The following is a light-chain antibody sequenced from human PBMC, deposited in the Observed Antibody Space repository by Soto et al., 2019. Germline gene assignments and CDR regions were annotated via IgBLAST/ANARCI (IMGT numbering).Light chain of an antibody. CDR3: QESSSGPPFT. Sequence: DIQMTQSPSSLSASVGDRVTIACWATQSISIYLNWYQQKPGKAPKLLIYGATTLQSGVPSRFSADGSGTDFNLTIRSLQPEDFATYYCQESSSGPPFTFGPGTKVDIK. J-gene: IGKJ3*01. CDR1: QSISIY. CDR2: GAT. V-gene: IGKV1-39*01.